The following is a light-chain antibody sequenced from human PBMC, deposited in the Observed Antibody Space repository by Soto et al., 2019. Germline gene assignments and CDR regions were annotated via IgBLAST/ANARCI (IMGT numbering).Light chain of an antibody. CDR2: KVS. Sequence: DVVMTQSPLSLPVTLGQPASISCRSSESLVYSDGNTYLNWFQQRPGQSPRRLFYKVSNRDSGVPDRFSGSGSGTDFTLKISRVEAEDVGLYYCQQYGKLPITFGQGTRLEIK. CDR1: ESLVYSDGNTY. V-gene: IGKV2-30*01. J-gene: IGKJ5*01. CDR3: QQYGKLPIT.